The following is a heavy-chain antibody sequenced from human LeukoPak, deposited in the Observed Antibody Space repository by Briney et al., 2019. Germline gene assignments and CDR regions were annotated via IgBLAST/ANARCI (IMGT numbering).Heavy chain of an antibody. CDR3: AKTMVRGGYFDY. D-gene: IGHD3-10*01. CDR1: GFTFSSYA. Sequence: GGSLRLSCAASGFTFSSYAMSWVRQAPGKGLEWVSATSGSGGSTYYADSVKGRFTISRDNSKNTLYLQMNSLRAEDTAVYYCAKTMVRGGYFDYWGQGTLVTVSS. CDR2: TSGSGGST. V-gene: IGHV3-23*01. J-gene: IGHJ4*02.